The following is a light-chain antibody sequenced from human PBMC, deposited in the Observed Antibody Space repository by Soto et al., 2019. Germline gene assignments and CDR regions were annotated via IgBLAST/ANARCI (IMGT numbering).Light chain of an antibody. Sequence: EIVLTQSPGTLSLSPGERATLSCRASQSVSSNYVAWYQQKPGQAPRLLIYDASNRATGIPARFSGSGSGTDFTLTISSLEPEDFAVYYCQQRSTWPQTFGQGTKVDIK. CDR2: DAS. V-gene: IGKV3-11*01. CDR3: QQRSTWPQT. J-gene: IGKJ2*01. CDR1: QSVSSN.